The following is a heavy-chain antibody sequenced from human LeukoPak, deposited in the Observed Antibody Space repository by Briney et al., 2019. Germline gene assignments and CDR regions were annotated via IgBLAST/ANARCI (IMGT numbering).Heavy chain of an antibody. V-gene: IGHV1-18*04. J-gene: IGHJ5*02. D-gene: IGHD3-10*01. CDR1: GYTFTSYG. CDR2: ISAYNGNT. Sequence: GASVKVSCKASGYTFTSYGISWGRQAPGQGGEWMGWISAYNGNTNYAQKLQGRVTMTTDTSTSTAYMELRSLRSDDTAVYYCARHRNMVRGVNNWFDPWGQGTLVTVSS. CDR3: ARHRNMVRGVNNWFDP.